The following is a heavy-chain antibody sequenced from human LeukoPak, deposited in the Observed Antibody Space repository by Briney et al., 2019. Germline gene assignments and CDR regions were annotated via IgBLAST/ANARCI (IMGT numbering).Heavy chain of an antibody. Sequence: SETLSLTCAVYGGSFSGYYWSWIRQPPGKGLEWIGEINHSGSTNYNPSLKSRVTISVDTSKNQFSLKLSSVTAADTAVYYCARVGGGSSSWYHFDYWGQGTLVTVSS. V-gene: IGHV4-34*01. D-gene: IGHD6-13*01. CDR2: INHSGST. CDR3: ARVGGGSSSWYHFDY. CDR1: GGSFSGYY. J-gene: IGHJ4*02.